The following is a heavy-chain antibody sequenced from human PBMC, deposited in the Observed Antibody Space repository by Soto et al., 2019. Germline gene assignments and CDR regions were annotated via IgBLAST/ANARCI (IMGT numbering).Heavy chain of an antibody. J-gene: IGHJ4*02. CDR2: IYYSGST. CDR1: GCSISSGGYY. D-gene: IGHD3-22*01. V-gene: IGHV4-31*03. Sequence: PSETLSLTCPVSGCSISSGGYYWSWIRQHPGKGLEWIGYIYYSGSTYYNPSLKSRVTISVDTSKNQFSLKLSSVTAADTAVYYCARAADSSGYWTFDYWGQGTLVTVSS. CDR3: ARAADSSGYWTFDY.